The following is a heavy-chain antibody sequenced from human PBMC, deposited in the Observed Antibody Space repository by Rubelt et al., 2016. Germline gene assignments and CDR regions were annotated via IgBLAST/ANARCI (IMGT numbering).Heavy chain of an antibody. CDR3: ARGQVGSYSFYYYYGMDV. J-gene: IGHJ6*02. D-gene: IGHD1-26*01. CDR1: GGSFTGYY. V-gene: IGHV4-34*02. Sequence: QVQLKQWGAGLLKPSETLSLTCAVYGGSFTGYYWSWIRQSPGKGLEWIGEINHSGSTNSNPSLKSRVTISVATSKDQFSRKLSSVTAADTAVYYCARGQVGSYSFYYYYGMDVWGQGTTVTVSS. CDR2: INHSGST.